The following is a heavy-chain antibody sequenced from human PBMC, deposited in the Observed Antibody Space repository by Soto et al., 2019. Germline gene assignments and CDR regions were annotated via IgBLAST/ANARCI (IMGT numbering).Heavy chain of an antibody. J-gene: IGHJ6*02. CDR2: IYHNWET. Sequence: QMQLQESGPGLVKPSETLSLICSVSGDSITAYYLSWLRQSPGKELEWIGYIYHNWETNYNPSLKSRVTISADTSKTQFSLRLSSVAAAETGVYYCARDKGGEFLKGSGMDVWGQGTTVIVSS. V-gene: IGHV4-59*01. D-gene: IGHD3-10*01. CDR1: GDSITAYY. CDR3: ARDKGGEFLKGSGMDV.